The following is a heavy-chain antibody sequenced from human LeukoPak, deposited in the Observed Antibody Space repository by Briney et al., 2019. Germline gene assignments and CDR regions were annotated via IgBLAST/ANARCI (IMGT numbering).Heavy chain of an antibody. CDR2: ISTDSSTM. J-gene: IGHJ5*02. CDR1: GFTFSSYD. Sequence: PGGSLRLSCAASGFTFSSYDMNWVRQAPGKGLEWVSYISTDSSTMYYADSVKGRFTISRGNAQNSLYLQMSSLRAEDTAVYYCARGPPLFDPWGQGTLVTVSS. CDR3: ARGPPLFDP. V-gene: IGHV3-48*01.